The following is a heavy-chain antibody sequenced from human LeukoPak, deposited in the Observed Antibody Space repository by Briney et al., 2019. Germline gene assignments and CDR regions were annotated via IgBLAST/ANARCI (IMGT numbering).Heavy chain of an antibody. D-gene: IGHD1-7*01. J-gene: IGHJ3*02. CDR3: ARPLAGTTHAFEI. CDR1: GFTFSTYA. V-gene: IGHV3-64*02. CDR2: ISTNGDST. Sequence: SGGFLRLSCAASGFTFSTYAMHWVRQAPGKGLECVSAISTNGDSTFYADSVKGRFTISRDNSNDTLYLQMGSLRAEDMAVYYCARPLAGTTHAFEIWGQGTMVTVSS.